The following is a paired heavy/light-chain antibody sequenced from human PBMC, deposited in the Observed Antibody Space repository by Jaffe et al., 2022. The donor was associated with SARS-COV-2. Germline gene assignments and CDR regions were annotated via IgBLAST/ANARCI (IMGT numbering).Heavy chain of an antibody. CDR2: INYSGNT. V-gene: IGHV4-39*01. CDR1: GGSISSTSYY. Sequence: QLQLQESGPGLVKPSETLSLTCTVSGGSISSTSYYWSWIRQPPGNGLEWIGTINYSGNTYYNPSLKSRVTISIDTSKNQLSLKLKSVTAADTAVFLCARQGRGGLHDYWGQGTLVTVSS. J-gene: IGHJ4*02. D-gene: IGHD3-10*01. CDR3: ARQGRGGLHDY.
Light chain of an antibody. V-gene: IGKV1-5*03. J-gene: IGKJ1*01. CDR1: QSIGSW. Sequence: DIQMTQSPSTLSASVGDRVTITCRASQSIGSWLAWYQQKPGKAPKLLIYKASDLESGVPSRFSGSGSGTEFTLTISSLQPDDFATYFCQHYNIYPWTFGQGTKVEIK. CDR2: KAS. CDR3: QHYNIYPWT.